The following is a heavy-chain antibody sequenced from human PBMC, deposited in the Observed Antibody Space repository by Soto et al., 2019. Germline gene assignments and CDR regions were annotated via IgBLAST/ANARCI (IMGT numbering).Heavy chain of an antibody. Sequence: QVQLQESGPGLVQPSGTLSLTCAVSGDSINNSHWWSWVRQTPGKGLEWIGETYHSGTTNYNPPLKTRVNISIDKSKNQFSLKMNSVTAADTAVYYCAGEVNSSPARGPNWFDPWGQGTLVTVSS. CDR2: TYHSGTT. V-gene: IGHV4-4*02. D-gene: IGHD6-13*01. J-gene: IGHJ5*02. CDR3: AGEVNSSPARGPNWFDP. CDR1: GDSINNSHW.